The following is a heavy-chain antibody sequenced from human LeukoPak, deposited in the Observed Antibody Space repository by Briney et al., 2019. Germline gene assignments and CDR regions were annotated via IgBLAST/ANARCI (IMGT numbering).Heavy chain of an antibody. CDR3: ARRAGSGIYYYYYYMDV. Sequence: NPSETLSLTCAVYGGSFSGYYWSWIRQPPGKGLEWIGEINHSGSTNYNPSLKSRVTISVDTSKNQFSLKLSSVTAADTAVYYCARRAGSGIYYYYYYMDVWGKGTTVTVSS. D-gene: IGHD3-10*01. V-gene: IGHV4-34*01. CDR1: GGSFSGYY. CDR2: INHSGST. J-gene: IGHJ6*03.